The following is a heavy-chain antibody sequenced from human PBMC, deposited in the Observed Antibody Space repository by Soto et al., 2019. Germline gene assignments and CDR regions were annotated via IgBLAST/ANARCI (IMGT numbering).Heavy chain of an antibody. CDR1: GFTFSSYG. CDR3: AKAVGVRLNIVVVPAATRLYYFDY. V-gene: IGHV3-30*18. CDR2: ISYDGSNK. J-gene: IGHJ4*02. Sequence: GGSLRLSCAASGFTFSSYGMHWVRQAPGKGLEWVAVISYDGSNKYYADSVKGRFTISRDNSKNTLYLQMNSLRAEDTAVYYCAKAVGVRLNIVVVPAATRLYYFDYWGQGTLVTVSS. D-gene: IGHD2-2*01.